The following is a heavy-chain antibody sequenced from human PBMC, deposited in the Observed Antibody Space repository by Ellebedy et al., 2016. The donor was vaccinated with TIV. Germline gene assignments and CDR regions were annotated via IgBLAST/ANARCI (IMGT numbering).Heavy chain of an antibody. V-gene: IGHV4-59*08. CDR2: IYYSGST. CDR1: GGSISSYY. D-gene: IGHD5-18*01. Sequence: MPSETLSLTCTVSGGSISSYYWSRIRHPPGKGLEWIGYIYYSGSTNYNPSLKSRVTISVDTSKNQFSLKLSSVTAADTAIYYCARHGERGYSYGYDYYGMDVWGQGTTVTVSS. J-gene: IGHJ6*02. CDR3: ARHGERGYSYGYDYYGMDV.